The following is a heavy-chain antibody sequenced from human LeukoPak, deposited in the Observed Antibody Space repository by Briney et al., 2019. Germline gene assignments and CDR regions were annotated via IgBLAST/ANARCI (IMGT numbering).Heavy chain of an antibody. CDR1: GFTFSSYW. J-gene: IGHJ4*02. D-gene: IGHD1-20*01. Sequence: QPGGSLRLSCAASGFTFSSYWMHWVRQAPGKGLVWVSRINSDGSSTSYADSVKGRFTISRDNAKNTLYLQMNSLRAEDTAVYYCARDIPITGSQKEVGGLDYWGQGTLVTVSS. V-gene: IGHV3-74*01. CDR3: ARDIPITGSQKEVGGLDY. CDR2: INSDGSST.